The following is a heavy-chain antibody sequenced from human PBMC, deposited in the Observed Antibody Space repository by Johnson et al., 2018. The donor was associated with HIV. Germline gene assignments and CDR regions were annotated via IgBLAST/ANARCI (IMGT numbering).Heavy chain of an antibody. V-gene: IGHV3-11*04. CDR1: GFTFSDYY. D-gene: IGHD3-22*01. Sequence: QVQLVESGGGLVKPGGSLRLSCAASGFTFSDYYMSWIRQAPGKGLGWVSYISSSGSTIYYADSVKGRFTISRDNAKNSLYLQMNSLRAEDTAVYYCARDVNYYDRSGSYGLHGAFDIWGQGTMVTVSS. J-gene: IGHJ3*02. CDR3: ARDVNYYDRSGSYGLHGAFDI. CDR2: ISSSGSTI.